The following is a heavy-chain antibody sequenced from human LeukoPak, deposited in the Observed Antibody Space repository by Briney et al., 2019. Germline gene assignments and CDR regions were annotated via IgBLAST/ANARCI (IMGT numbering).Heavy chain of an antibody. CDR3: GMSGDRVPLQDDVFDV. CDR1: GYSFTSYC. D-gene: IGHD1-26*01. V-gene: IGHV5-51*01. J-gene: IGHJ3*01. CDR2: IYPGDSGP. Sequence: GESLKISCKVSGYSFTSYCIGWVRQMPGKGLEWMGIIYPGDSGPTYSPSFQGQVTISVDKSINTAYLQWSSLQASDTAMYYCGMSGDRVPLQDDVFDVWGQGTLVTVSS.